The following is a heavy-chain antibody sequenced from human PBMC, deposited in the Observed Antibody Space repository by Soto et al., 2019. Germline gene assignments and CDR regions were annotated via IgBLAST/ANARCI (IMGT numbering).Heavy chain of an antibody. V-gene: IGHV5-10-1*01. Sequence: GESLKISCKGSGYSFNSYWISWVRQMPGKGLEWMGRIDPSDSYTNYSPSFQGHVTISADKSISTAYLQWSSLKASDTAMYYCARTRGQKCNGGNCYFGMDVWGQGTTVTVSS. CDR2: IDPSDSYT. J-gene: IGHJ6*02. CDR1: GYSFNSYW. CDR3: ARTRGQKCNGGNCYFGMDV. D-gene: IGHD2-15*01.